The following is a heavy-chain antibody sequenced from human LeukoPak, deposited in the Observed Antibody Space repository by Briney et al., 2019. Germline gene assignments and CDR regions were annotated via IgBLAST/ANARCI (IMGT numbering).Heavy chain of an antibody. CDR1: GFTFSTYG. Sequence: PGGSLRLSCAASGFTFSTYGMHWVRQAPGKGLEWVAFIRYDGRNKYYADSVKGRFTISRDNSKNTLYLQMNSLRAEDMAVYYCARGVVAATPYYYYYYMDVWGKGTTVTVSS. V-gene: IGHV3-30*02. CDR3: ARGVVAATPYYYYYYMDV. CDR2: IRYDGRNK. D-gene: IGHD2-15*01. J-gene: IGHJ6*03.